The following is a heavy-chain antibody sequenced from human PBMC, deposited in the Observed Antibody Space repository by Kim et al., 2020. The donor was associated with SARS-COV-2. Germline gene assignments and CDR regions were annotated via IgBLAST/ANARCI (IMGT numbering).Heavy chain of an antibody. V-gene: IGHV3-23*01. Sequence: YADSVKGRFTISRDNSKNTLYLQMNSLRAEDTAVYYCAKSLGPGTLYFQHWGQGTLVTVSS. J-gene: IGHJ1*01. CDR3: AKSLGPGTLYFQH.